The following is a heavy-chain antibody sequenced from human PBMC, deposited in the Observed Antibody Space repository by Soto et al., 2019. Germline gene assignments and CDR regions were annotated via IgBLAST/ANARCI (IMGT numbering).Heavy chain of an antibody. CDR1: GDSISRDDYY. CDR3: ARDRSNSPDYFAY. CDR2: IYYSGST. Sequence: SETLSLTCTVSGDSISRDDYYGSWIRQPPGKGLQWIGDIYYSGSTSYNPSLKSRLTISLDTSKNQFSLRLSSLSAADTAVYYCARDRSNSPDYFAYWGQGTLVTVSS. J-gene: IGHJ4*02. V-gene: IGHV4-30-4*01. D-gene: IGHD6-6*01.